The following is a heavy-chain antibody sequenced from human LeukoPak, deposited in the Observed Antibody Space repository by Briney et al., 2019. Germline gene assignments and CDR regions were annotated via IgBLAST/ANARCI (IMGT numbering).Heavy chain of an antibody. CDR2: IYYSGST. Sequence: SETLSLTCTVSGGSISSSSYYWGWIRQPPGKGLEWIGSIYYSGSTYYNPSLKSRVTISVDTSKNQFSLKLSSVTAADTAVYYCESNRRRYWYFDLWGRGTLVTVSS. V-gene: IGHV4-39*01. CDR1: GGSISSSSYY. D-gene: IGHD1-1*01. J-gene: IGHJ2*01. CDR3: ESNRRRYWYFDL.